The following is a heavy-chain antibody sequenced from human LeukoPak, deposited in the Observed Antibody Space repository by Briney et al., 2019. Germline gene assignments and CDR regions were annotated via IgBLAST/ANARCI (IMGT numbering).Heavy chain of an antibody. Sequence: SGTLSLTCAVSGGSISSSNWWSWVRQPPGKGLEWIGEIYHSGSTNYNPSLKSRVTISVDKSKNQFSLKLSSVTAADTAVYYCASEGSSGYYYNDYWGQGTLVTVSS. CDR2: IYHSGST. CDR3: ASEGSSGYYYNDY. V-gene: IGHV4-4*02. CDR1: GGSISSSNW. D-gene: IGHD3-22*01. J-gene: IGHJ4*02.